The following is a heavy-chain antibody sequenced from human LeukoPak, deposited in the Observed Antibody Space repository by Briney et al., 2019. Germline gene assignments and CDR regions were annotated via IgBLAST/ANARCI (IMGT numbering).Heavy chain of an antibody. CDR1: GFTFSSYA. J-gene: IGHJ3*02. CDR2: ISGSGGST. CDR3: AKDNYYYDTFDI. Sequence: GXAXXLSCAASGFTFSSYAMSWVRQAPGKGLEWVSAISGSGGSTYYADSVKGRVTISRENSKNTLYLQMNSLRAEDTAVYYCAKDNYYYDTFDIWGQGTMVTVSS. V-gene: IGHV3-23*01. D-gene: IGHD3-10*01.